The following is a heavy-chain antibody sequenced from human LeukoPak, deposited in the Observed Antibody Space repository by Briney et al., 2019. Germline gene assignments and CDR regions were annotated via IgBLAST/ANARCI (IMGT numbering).Heavy chain of an antibody. CDR3: ARAYCSSTSCYGYYMDV. J-gene: IGHJ6*03. D-gene: IGHD2-2*01. CDR2: ISGSGGST. CDR1: GFTFSSYA. V-gene: IGHV3-23*01. Sequence: GGSLRLSCAASGFTFSSYAMSWVRQAPGKGLEWVSAISGSGGSTYYADSVKGRFTISRDNSKNTLYLQMNSLRAEDTAVYYCARAYCSSTSCYGYYMDVWGKGTTVTVSS.